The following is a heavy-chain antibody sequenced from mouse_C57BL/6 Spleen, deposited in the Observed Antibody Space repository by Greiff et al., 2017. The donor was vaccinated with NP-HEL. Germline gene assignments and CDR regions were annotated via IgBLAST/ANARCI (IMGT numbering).Heavy chain of an antibody. J-gene: IGHJ1*03. D-gene: IGHD4-1*01. V-gene: IGHV1-4*01. CDR3: AGNWDGWYCDV. CDR1: GYTFTSYT. CDR2: INPSSGYT. Sequence: QVQLQQSGAELVRPGASVKMSCKASGYTFTSYTMHWVKQRPGQGLEWIGYINPSSGYTKYNQKFKDKATLTADKSSSTAYMQLSSLTSEDSAVYYCAGNWDGWYCDVWGTGTTVTVSS.